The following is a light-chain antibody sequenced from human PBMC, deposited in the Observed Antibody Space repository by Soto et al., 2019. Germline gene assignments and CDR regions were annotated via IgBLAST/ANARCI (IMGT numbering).Light chain of an antibody. CDR1: QSVSSTY. V-gene: IGKV3-20*01. CDR2: GAS. Sequence: EIVLTQSAGTLSWSPGETATLSCRASQSVSSTYLAWYQQKHGQAPGLVLYGASNRASGIPDRFAGSVSGTDFNLTISRLETEDFAVYYCQQYAGSPRTFGQGTKVDIK. CDR3: QQYAGSPRT. J-gene: IGKJ1*01.